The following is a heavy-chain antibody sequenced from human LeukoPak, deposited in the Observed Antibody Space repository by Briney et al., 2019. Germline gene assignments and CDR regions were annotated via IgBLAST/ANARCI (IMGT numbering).Heavy chain of an antibody. J-gene: IGHJ4*02. CDR1: GYSFTSYW. CDR2: IYPGDSGT. CDR3: ATAYPSSGWNNFDY. V-gene: IGHV5-51*01. Sequence: GESLKISCKGSGYSFTSYWIGWVRQMPGKGLEWMGIIYPGDSGTRYSPSFQGQVTISADKSISTSYLQWSGLQASDTAMYYCATAYPSSGWNNFDYWGQETLVTVSS. D-gene: IGHD6-19*01.